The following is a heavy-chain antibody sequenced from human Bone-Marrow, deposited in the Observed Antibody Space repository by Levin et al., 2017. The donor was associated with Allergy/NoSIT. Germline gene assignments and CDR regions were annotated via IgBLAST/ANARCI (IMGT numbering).Heavy chain of an antibody. V-gene: IGHV3-23*01. D-gene: IGHD1-7*01. Sequence: PGGSLRLSCAASGFTFSRYAMAWVRQAPGQGLEWVSGMSGSGGRTVYADSVKGRFTISRDNSTNIMYLQMNSLRVEDTALCYCAREDNWNYDYWGQGTLVTVSS. CDR3: AREDNWNYDY. CDR1: GFTFSRYA. CDR2: MSGSGGRT. J-gene: IGHJ4*02.